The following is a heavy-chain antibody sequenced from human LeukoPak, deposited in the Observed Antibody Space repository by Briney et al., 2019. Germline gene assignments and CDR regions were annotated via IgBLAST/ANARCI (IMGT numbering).Heavy chain of an antibody. CDR1: GFTFSSYS. V-gene: IGHV3-21*01. D-gene: IGHD4-17*01. CDR3: AKHSMDYGDYVGEDY. CDR2: ISSSSYI. Sequence: PGGSLRLSCAASGFTFSSYSMNWVRQAPGKGLEWVSSISSSSYIYYADSVKGRFTISRDNAKNSLYLQMNSLRAEDTAVYYCAKHSMDYGDYVGEDYWGQGTLVTVSS. J-gene: IGHJ4*02.